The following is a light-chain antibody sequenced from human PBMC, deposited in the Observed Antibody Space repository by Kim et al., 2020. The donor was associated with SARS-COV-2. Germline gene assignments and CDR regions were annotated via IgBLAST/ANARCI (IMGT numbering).Light chain of an antibody. CDR3: AAWDDSLSGYV. V-gene: IGLV1-47*01. Sequence: GQGVTLSCSGSSSNLGSNYVYWYQQLPGTAPKLLIYRNNQRPSGVPDRFSGSKSGTSASLAISGLRSEDEADYYCAAWDDSLSGYVFGTGTKVTVL. CDR1: SSNLGSNY. CDR2: RNN. J-gene: IGLJ1*01.